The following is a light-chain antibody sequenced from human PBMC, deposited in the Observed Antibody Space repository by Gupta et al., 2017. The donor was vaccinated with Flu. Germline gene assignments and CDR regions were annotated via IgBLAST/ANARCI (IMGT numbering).Light chain of an antibody. Sequence: EIVLTQSPGTLSLSPGERATLSCRASQSVGSYLAWYQQKPGQGPRLLIYGASSRATDIPDRFSGSGSGTDLTLTISRLEPEDSAVYYCQHYARSPYSFGQGTKLEIK. CDR1: QSVGSY. J-gene: IGKJ2*03. V-gene: IGKV3-20*01. CDR3: QHYARSPYS. CDR2: GAS.